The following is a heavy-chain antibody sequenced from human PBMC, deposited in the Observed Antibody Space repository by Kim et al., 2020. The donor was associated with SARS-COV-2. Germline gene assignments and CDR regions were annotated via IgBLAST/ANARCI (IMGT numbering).Heavy chain of an antibody. CDR2: T. D-gene: IGHD2-15*01. CDR3: ARGPQDWAVDI. V-gene: IGHV4-59*09. Sequence: TTYHPSLKGRCTRSVDTSKNQFSLKLSSVTAADTAVYYCARGPQDWAVDIWGQGTMVTVSS. J-gene: IGHJ3*02.